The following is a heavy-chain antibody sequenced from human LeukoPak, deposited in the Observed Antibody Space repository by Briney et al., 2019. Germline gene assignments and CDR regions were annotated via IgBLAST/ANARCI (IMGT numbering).Heavy chain of an antibody. CDR1: GFTFSSYA. CDR2: ISYDGSNK. D-gene: IGHD1-14*01. CDR3: ARDLTGPDRDY. Sequence: GGSLRLSCAASGFTFSSYAMHWVRQAPGKGLEWVAVISYDGSNKYYADSVKGRFTISRDNSKNTLYLQMDSLRAEDTAVYYCARDLTGPDRDYWGQGTLVTVSS. J-gene: IGHJ4*02. V-gene: IGHV3-30*04.